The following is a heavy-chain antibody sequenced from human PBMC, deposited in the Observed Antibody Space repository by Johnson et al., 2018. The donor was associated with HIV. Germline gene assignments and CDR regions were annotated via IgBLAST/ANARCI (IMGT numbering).Heavy chain of an antibody. CDR2: IKSKTDGGTT. Sequence: VQLVESGGGLVQPGGSLRLSCAASGFTFSNAWMSWVRQAPGKGLEWVGRIKSKTDGGTTDYAVPVKGRVTISRDDSKNTVYLQMNSLRAEDTAVYYCASQKGGSSWTRMQAFDIWGQGTMVTVSS. V-gene: IGHV3-15*01. J-gene: IGHJ3*02. CDR1: GFTFSNAW. CDR3: ASQKGGSSWTRMQAFDI. D-gene: IGHD6-13*01.